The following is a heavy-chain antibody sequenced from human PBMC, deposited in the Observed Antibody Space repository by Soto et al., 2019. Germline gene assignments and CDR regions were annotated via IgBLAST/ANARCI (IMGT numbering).Heavy chain of an antibody. J-gene: IGHJ6*02. Sequence: SVQVSCKASGGTFSSYAISWVRQAPGQGLEWMGGIIPIFGTANYAQKCQGRVTITADKSKKQFSLTLRSVTAADTAVYYCARGTGVTWGSGMDVWGQGTTVTVSS. CDR1: GGTFSSYA. CDR2: IIPIFGTA. V-gene: IGHV1-69*06. D-gene: IGHD3-3*01. CDR3: ARGTGVTWGSGMDV.